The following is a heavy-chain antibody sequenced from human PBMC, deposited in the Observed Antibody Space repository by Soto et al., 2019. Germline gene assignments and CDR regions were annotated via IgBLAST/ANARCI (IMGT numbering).Heavy chain of an antibody. V-gene: IGHV4-34*01. Sequence: QVQLQQWGAGLLKPSETLSLTCAVYGGSFSGYYWSWIRQPPGKGLEWIGEINQSGSTKYNPSLKSRVTISVDTSKSQFSLRLCSVTAANTSLYYCARGGLMVYAMFDYWGQGTLVTVSS. D-gene: IGHD2-8*01. CDR3: ARGGLMVYAMFDY. CDR2: INQSGST. J-gene: IGHJ4*02. CDR1: GGSFSGYY.